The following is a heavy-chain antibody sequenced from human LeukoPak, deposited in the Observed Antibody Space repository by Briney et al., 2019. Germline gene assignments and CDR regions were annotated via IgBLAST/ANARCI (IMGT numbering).Heavy chain of an antibody. J-gene: IGHJ4*02. D-gene: IGHD6-19*01. CDR3: AKDLMGRSGWQLEIDY. Sequence: GGSLRLSCSASGFTFNSYAMHWVRQAPGKGLEYVSGINNNGGYTYYAASVKGRFTISRDNSKNTLYLQMNSLRAEDTAVYYCAKDLMGRSGWQLEIDYWGQGTLVTVSS. CDR2: INNNGGYT. V-gene: IGHV3-64*04. CDR1: GFTFNSYA.